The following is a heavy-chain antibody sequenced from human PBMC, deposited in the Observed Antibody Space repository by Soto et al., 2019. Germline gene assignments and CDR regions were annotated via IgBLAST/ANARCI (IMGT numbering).Heavy chain of an antibody. CDR1: WFPFTYYA. CDR3: ARDRDYPRDQVHS. CDR2: IGANGQGI. V-gene: IGHV3-23*01. J-gene: IGHJ4*02. Sequence: VLQRLSCTAFWFPFTYYAFSWIRQAAGKGLVWVSAIGANGQGIYYEDCVMGRFTISRDNFKNTVFLHMGRLRAEDTAVYNCARDRDYPRDQVHSWGQGTLVTVS. D-gene: IGHD2-2*01.